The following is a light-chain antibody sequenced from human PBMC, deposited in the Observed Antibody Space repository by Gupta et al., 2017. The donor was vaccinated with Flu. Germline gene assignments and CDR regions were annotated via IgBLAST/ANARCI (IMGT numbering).Light chain of an antibody. J-gene: IGLJ3*02. Sequence: SITIACTGSRSNIGTYRVVSWYQQHPGKAPKLIIVEVTQRPSGVSNRFSGSKSDNTASLTISGLQAEDEANYYCCSYAGSATWMFGGGTKLTVL. CDR3: CSYAGSATWM. CDR2: EVT. V-gene: IGLV2-23*02. CDR1: RSNIGTYRV.